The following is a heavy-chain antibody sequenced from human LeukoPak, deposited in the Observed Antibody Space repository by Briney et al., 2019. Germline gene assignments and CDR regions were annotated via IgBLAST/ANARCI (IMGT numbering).Heavy chain of an antibody. J-gene: IGHJ4*02. CDR2: IYYSGST. CDR1: GGSISSYY. D-gene: IGHD2-8*02. CDR3: ARDQLTGRDY. Sequence: SETLSLTCTVSGGSISSYYWSWIRQPPGKGLEWIGYIYYSGSTNYNPSLKSRVTISVDTSKNQFSLKLSSVTAADTAVYYCARDQLTGRDYWGQGTLVTVSS. V-gene: IGHV4-59*12.